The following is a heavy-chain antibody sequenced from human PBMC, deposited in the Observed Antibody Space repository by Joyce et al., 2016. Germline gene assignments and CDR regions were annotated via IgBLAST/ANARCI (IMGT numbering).Heavy chain of an antibody. CDR2: ISSDSTYI. Sequence: EVQLVESGGGLVKPGGSLRISCAASGFTFSTSSMSWFRRVAGRGLELVSAISSDSTYIVYANSVKGRFTVSRDNAKNSLYLQMNSLRAEDTAVFFCARGGIVYDYSMDLWGQGTTVTVSS. D-gene: IGHD3-22*01. V-gene: IGHV3-21*02. CDR1: GFTFSTSS. CDR3: ARGGIVYDYSMDL. J-gene: IGHJ6*02.